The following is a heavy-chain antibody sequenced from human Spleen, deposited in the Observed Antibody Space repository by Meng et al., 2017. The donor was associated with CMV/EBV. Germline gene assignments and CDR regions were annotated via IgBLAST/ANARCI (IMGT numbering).Heavy chain of an antibody. CDR3: ARGRINWNYGIDY. J-gene: IGHJ4*02. D-gene: IGHD1-7*01. Sequence: VPLQQWGAGLLKPSETLSLTCAVYGGSFSGYYWSWIRQPPGKGLEWIGEINHSGSTNYNPSLKSRVTISVDTSKNQFSLKLSSVTAADTAVYYCARGRINWNYGIDYWGQGTLVTVSS. CDR1: GGSFSGYY. CDR2: INHSGST. V-gene: IGHV4-34*01.